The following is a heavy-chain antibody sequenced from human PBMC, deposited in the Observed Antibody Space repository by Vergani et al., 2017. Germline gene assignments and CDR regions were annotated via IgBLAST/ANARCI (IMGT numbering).Heavy chain of an antibody. Sequence: QVQLQQWGAGVVKPSGTLSLTCAVFGESFSSFYWSWIRQPPGKGLEWIGEINNDGHTNYNPSLESRVTVSRETAKNQFSLNLMSVTAAETAMYYCAVRRRVNLVGGEIVTKKTFDYWSQARLVTDSS. CDR3: AVRRRVNLVGGEIVTKKTFDY. CDR2: INNDGHT. CDR1: GESFSSFY. D-gene: IGHD1-26*01. V-gene: IGHV4-34*02. J-gene: IGHJ4*02.